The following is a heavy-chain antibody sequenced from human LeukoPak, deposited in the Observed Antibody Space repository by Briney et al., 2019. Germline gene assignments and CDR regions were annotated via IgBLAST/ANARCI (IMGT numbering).Heavy chain of an antibody. Sequence: GASVKVSCKASGYTFTSYGISWVRQAPGQGLEWMGWISVYNGNTSYAQKLQGRVTMTRDTSTSTAYIDLRSLRSDDTAVYYCAREVRYCSSTSCPFDYWGQGTLVTVSS. CDR3: AREVRYCSSTSCPFDY. V-gene: IGHV1-18*04. CDR1: GYTFTSYG. D-gene: IGHD2-2*01. J-gene: IGHJ4*02. CDR2: ISVYNGNT.